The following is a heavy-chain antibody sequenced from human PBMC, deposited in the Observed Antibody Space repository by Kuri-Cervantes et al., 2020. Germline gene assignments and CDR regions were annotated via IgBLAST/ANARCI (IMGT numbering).Heavy chain of an antibody. J-gene: IGHJ4*02. Sequence: GSLRLSCAVYGGSFSGYYWSWIRQPPGKGLEWIGEINHSGSTNYNPSLKSRVTISVDTSKNQFSLKLSSVTAADTAVYYYARGHCSGGSCYDYWGQGTLVTVSS. D-gene: IGHD2-15*01. CDR3: ARGHCSGGSCYDY. V-gene: IGHV4-34*01. CDR2: INHSGST. CDR1: GGSFSGYY.